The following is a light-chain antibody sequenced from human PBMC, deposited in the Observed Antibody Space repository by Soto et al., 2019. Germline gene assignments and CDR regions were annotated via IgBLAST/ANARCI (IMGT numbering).Light chain of an antibody. Sequence: EIVLTQSPATLSLSPGERATLSCRASQSVSSYLAWYQQKPGQAPRLLIYDASNRATGIPARFSGGGSGTDFTLTINTLEPEDFAVYYCQQRSNWPPFTFGGGTKVEIK. CDR2: DAS. V-gene: IGKV3-11*01. CDR1: QSVSSY. CDR3: QQRSNWPPFT. J-gene: IGKJ4*01.